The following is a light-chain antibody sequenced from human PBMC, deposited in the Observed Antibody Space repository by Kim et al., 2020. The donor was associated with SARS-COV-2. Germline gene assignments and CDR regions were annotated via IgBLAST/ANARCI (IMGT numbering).Light chain of an antibody. J-gene: IGLJ2*01. CDR1: KLGDKY. V-gene: IGLV3-1*01. CDR3: QSWDTSTVV. Sequence: SYELTQPPSVSVSPGQTASITCSGYKLGDKYACWYQQKPGQSPVLVISQDRKRPSGIPERFSGSNSGNTATLTISGTQPMDEADYYCQSWDTSTVVFGGGTKLTVL. CDR2: QDR.